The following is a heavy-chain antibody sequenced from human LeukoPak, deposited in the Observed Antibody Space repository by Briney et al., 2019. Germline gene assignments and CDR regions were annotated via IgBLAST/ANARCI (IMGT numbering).Heavy chain of an antibody. CDR3: ARPNLYCSSTSCPHWFDP. Sequence: PGRSLRLSCAASGFTFSSYAMHWVRQAPGKELEWVAVISYDGSNKYYADSVKGRFTISRDNSKNTLYLQMNSLRAEDTAVYYCARPNLYCSSTSCPHWFDPWGQGTLVTVSS. V-gene: IGHV3-30-3*01. J-gene: IGHJ5*02. CDR2: ISYDGSNK. CDR1: GFTFSSYA. D-gene: IGHD2-2*01.